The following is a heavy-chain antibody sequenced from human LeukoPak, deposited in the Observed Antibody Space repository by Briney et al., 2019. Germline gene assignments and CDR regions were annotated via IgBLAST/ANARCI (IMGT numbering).Heavy chain of an antibody. J-gene: IGHJ6*03. Sequence: GGSLRLSCAASGFTFSSYSMNWVRQAPGKGLEWVSSISSSSSYIYYADSVKGRFTISRDNAKNSLYLQMNSLRAEDTALYHCAREWMGYSSSRRYYYYYMDVWGKGTTVTVSS. CDR2: ISSSSSYI. CDR1: GFTFSSYS. CDR3: AREWMGYSSSRRYYYYYMDV. V-gene: IGHV3-21*01. D-gene: IGHD6-13*01.